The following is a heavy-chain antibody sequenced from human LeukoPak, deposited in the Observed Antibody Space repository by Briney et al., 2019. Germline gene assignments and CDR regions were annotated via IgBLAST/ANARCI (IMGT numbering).Heavy chain of an antibody. CDR3: AKDGKWHYMDV. CDR2: ISGSGGST. D-gene: IGHD5-12*01. J-gene: IGHJ6*03. Sequence: GGSLRLSSAASGFTFSSYGMSWARQAPGKGLEWVSAISGSGGSTYYADSVKGRFTISRDNSKNTLYLQMNSLRAEDTAVYYCAKDGKWHYMDVWGKGTTVTISS. V-gene: IGHV3-23*01. CDR1: GFTFSSYG.